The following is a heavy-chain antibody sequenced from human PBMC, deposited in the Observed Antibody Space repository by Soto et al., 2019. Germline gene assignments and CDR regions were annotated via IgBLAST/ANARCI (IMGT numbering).Heavy chain of an antibody. CDR3: ARIYSNYDPYFDY. V-gene: IGHV3-7*01. J-gene: IGHJ4*02. CDR1: GFTFSSNW. Sequence: GGSVRLSCAASGFTFSSNWMSWVRQAPGKGLEWVANIKQDGSEKYYVDSVKGRFTISRDNAKNSLYLQMNSLRAEDTAVYYCARIYSNYDPYFDYWGQGTLVTVSS. CDR2: IKQDGSEK. D-gene: IGHD4-4*01.